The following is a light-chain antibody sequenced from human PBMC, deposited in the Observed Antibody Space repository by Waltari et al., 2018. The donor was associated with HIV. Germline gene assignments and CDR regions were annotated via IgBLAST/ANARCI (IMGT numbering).Light chain of an antibody. Sequence: DIVLTQSPGTLSLSPGDRATLSCRASQSVSTSSLAWYQQKPGQAPRLLIYDASTRATGIPDRFSGSGSGTDFTLTISRLEPEDFAVYYCQQYGNSPPLTFGGGTKVELK. J-gene: IGKJ4*01. V-gene: IGKV3-20*01. CDR1: QSVSTSS. CDR3: QQYGNSPPLT. CDR2: DAS.